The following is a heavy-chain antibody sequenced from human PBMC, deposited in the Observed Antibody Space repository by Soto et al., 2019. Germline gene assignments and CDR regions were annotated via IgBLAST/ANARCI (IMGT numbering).Heavy chain of an antibody. V-gene: IGHV1-18*01. Sequence: GASVKVSCKASGYTFTSYGISWVRQAPGQGLEWMGWISAYNGNTNYAQKLQGRVTMTTDTSTSTAYMELRSLRSDDTAVYYCARAQYSSGWDDAFDIWGQGTMVTVSS. D-gene: IGHD6-19*01. CDR2: ISAYNGNT. CDR1: GYTFTSYG. CDR3: ARAQYSSGWDDAFDI. J-gene: IGHJ3*02.